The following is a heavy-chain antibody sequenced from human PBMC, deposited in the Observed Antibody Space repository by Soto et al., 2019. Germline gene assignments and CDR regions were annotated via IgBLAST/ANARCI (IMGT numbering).Heavy chain of an antibody. V-gene: IGHV3-48*01. CDR2: ISSSSSTI. CDR3: ARDHCSSTSCFVDY. CDR1: GFTFSSYS. Sequence: GGSLRLSCAASGFTFSSYSMNWVRQAPGKGLEWVSYISSSSSTIYYADSVKGRFTISRDNAKNSLYLQMNSLRAEDMAVYYCARDHCSSTSCFVDYWGQGTLVTVSS. D-gene: IGHD2-2*01. J-gene: IGHJ4*02.